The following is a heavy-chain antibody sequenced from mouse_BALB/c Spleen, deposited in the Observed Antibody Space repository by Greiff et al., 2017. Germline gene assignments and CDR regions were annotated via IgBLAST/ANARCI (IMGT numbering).Heavy chain of an antibody. CDR2: ISSGGSYT. Sequence: EVKLMESGGGLVKPGGSLKLSCAASGFTFSSYTMSWVRQTPEKRLEWVATISSGGSYTYYPDSVKGRFTISRDNAKNTLYLQMSSLKSEDTAMYYCTRDRYYYGSSWYFDVWGAGTTVTVSS. CDR3: TRDRYYYGSSWYFDV. D-gene: IGHD1-1*01. V-gene: IGHV5-6-4*01. J-gene: IGHJ1*01. CDR1: GFTFSSYT.